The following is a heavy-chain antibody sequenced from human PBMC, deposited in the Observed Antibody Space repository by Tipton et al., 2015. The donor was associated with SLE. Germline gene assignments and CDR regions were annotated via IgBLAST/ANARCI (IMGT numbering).Heavy chain of an antibody. J-gene: IGHJ6*03. CDR2: ISGSGGTI. D-gene: IGHD6-19*01. CDR3: ARDRSSGWGVYYYYMDV. V-gene: IGHV3-23*01. Sequence: SLRLSCAASGFTFSSYAMSWVRQAPGKGLEWVSAISGSGGTIYYADSVKGRFTISRDNAKNSLYLQMNSLRAEDTAVYYCARDRSSGWGVYYYYMDVWGKGTTVTVSS. CDR1: GFTFSSYA.